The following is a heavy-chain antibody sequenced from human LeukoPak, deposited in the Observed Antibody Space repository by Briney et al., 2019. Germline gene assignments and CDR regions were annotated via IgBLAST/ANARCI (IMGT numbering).Heavy chain of an antibody. V-gene: IGHV3-48*03. CDR1: AFTFSSYE. CDR3: ARISNSSSYFDL. D-gene: IGHD2-2*01. CDR2: ISGSGSTI. J-gene: IGHJ2*01. Sequence: GGSLRLSCAASAFTFSSYEMNWVRQAPGKGLEWVSYISGSGSTIHYADSVKGRFTISRDNAKTSVYLQMNSLEAEDTAVYYCARISNSSSYFDLWGRGTLVTVSS.